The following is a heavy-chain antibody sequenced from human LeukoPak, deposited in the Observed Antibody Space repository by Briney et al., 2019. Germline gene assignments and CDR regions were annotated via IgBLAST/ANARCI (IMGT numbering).Heavy chain of an antibody. V-gene: IGHV1-69*13. CDR3: ARGGIANAFDI. CDR2: IIPIFGTA. CDR1: GGTFSIYA. D-gene: IGHD6-13*01. Sequence: SVTVSFKASGGTFSIYAISWVRQAPGQGLEWMGGIIPIFGTANYAQKFQGRVTITADESTSTAYMELSSLRSEDTAVYYCARGGIANAFDIWGQGTMVTVSS. J-gene: IGHJ3*02.